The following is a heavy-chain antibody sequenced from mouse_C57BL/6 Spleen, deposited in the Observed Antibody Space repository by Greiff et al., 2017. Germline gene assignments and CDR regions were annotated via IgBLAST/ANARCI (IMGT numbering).Heavy chain of an antibody. Sequence: EVQLQQSGPELVKPGASVKISCKASGYSFTGYYMNWVKQSPEKSLEWIGEINPSTGGTTYNQKFKAKATLTVDKSSSTAFMQLKSLTSEDSAVYYGARRGDSNYPAWLAYWGQGTLVTVSA. V-gene: IGHV1-42*01. CDR2: INPSTGGT. J-gene: IGHJ3*01. CDR3: ARRGDSNYPAWLAY. D-gene: IGHD2-5*01. CDR1: GYSFTGYY.